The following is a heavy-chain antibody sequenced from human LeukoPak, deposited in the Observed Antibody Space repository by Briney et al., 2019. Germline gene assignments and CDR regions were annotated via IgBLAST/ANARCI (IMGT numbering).Heavy chain of an antibody. D-gene: IGHD1-14*01. J-gene: IGHJ5*02. CDR2: IKKDGSQT. V-gene: IGHV3-7*03. Sequence: GGSLRLSCVGSGFTFSNKWMSWVRQAPGKGPEWVATIKKDGSQTYYVDSVKGRFTISRDNAQNSLYLQMSSLRVEDTAIYSCARVGWEILNLHFDPWGQGTLVIVSS. CDR3: ARVGWEILNLHFDP. CDR1: GFTFSNKW.